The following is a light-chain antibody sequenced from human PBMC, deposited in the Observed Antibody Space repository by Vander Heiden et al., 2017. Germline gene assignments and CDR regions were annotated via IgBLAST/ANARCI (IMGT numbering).Light chain of an antibody. CDR1: SFNIGSNT. Sequence: QSVLTQPPSASGTLGPRVTLPCSASSFNIGSNTVNWFQQLPGTAPKLVIYSNNQRPSGVPDRFSGSKSGTSASLAISGLQSEDEADYYCAAWDDSLDGVVFGGGTKLTVL. CDR2: SNN. V-gene: IGLV1-44*01. J-gene: IGLJ2*01. CDR3: AAWDDSLDGVV.